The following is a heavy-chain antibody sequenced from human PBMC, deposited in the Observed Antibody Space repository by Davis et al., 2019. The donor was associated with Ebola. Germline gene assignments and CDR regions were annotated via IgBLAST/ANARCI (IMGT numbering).Heavy chain of an antibody. Sequence: ASVKVSCKASGYTFTTYAIHWVRQAPGQRLEWMGWINAGNGNTKYSQKFQGRVTIARDTSASTASMELSSLTSEDTAVYYCARDRLEATGNWFDPWGLGTLVIVSS. D-gene: IGHD1-26*01. CDR1: GYTFTTYA. J-gene: IGHJ5*02. CDR3: ARDRLEATGNWFDP. CDR2: INAGNGNT. V-gene: IGHV1-3*01.